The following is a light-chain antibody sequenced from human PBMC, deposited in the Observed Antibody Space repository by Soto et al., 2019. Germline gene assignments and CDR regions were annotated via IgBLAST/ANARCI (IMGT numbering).Light chain of an antibody. V-gene: IGKV3-20*01. CDR2: GAS. Sequence: EIVMTQSPATLSVSPGDSATLSCRASQSVGSSYLAWYQQKPGQAPRLLIYGASSRATGIPDRFSGSGSGTDFTLTISRLEPEDFAVYYCQQYGSSPFTFGPGTKVDIK. CDR1: QSVGSSY. J-gene: IGKJ3*01. CDR3: QQYGSSPFT.